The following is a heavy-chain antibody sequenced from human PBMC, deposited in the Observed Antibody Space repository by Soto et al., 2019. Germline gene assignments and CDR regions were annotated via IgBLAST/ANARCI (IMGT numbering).Heavy chain of an antibody. J-gene: IGHJ4*02. Sequence: PGESLKISCKASVYRFANYWIGWVRQMPGKGLELMGIIYPDDSDTRYSPSFQGQVTISADKSISTAYLQWSSLKASDTAMYYCARYGYSYGYAVDYWGQGTLVTVSS. CDR2: IYPDDSDT. D-gene: IGHD5-18*01. CDR1: VYRFANYW. V-gene: IGHV5-51*01. CDR3: ARYGYSYGYAVDY.